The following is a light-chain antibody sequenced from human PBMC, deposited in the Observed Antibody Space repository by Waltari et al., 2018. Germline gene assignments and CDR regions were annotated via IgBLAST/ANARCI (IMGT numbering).Light chain of an antibody. J-gene: IGLJ1*01. CDR1: TAAY. CDR3: CSSGGIYV. Sequence: QSALTQPRSVSGSPGQSLTISCTGTTAAYVCWYQHHPGKAPKLIIYDVIKRPSGVPDRFSASKSGNTASLTISGLQDDDEADYYCCSSGGIYVFGTGTKVTVL. V-gene: IGLV2-11*01. CDR2: DVI.